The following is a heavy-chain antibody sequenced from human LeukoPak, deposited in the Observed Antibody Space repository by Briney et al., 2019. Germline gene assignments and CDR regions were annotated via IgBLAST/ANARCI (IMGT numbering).Heavy chain of an antibody. V-gene: IGHV3-73*01. CDR2: IRSTANGYAT. Sequence: GGSLRLSCAASGFTFSGSALHWVRQASGKGLEWVGRIRSTANGYATAYAASVKGRFTISRDDSKNTAYPQMDSLKTEDTAVYYCTGNYYGSGSYADFDYWGQGTLVTVSS. J-gene: IGHJ4*02. D-gene: IGHD3-10*01. CDR1: GFTFSGSA. CDR3: TGNYYGSGSYADFDY.